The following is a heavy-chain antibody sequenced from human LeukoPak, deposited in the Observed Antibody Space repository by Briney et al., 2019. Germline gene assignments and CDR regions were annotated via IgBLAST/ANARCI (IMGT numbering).Heavy chain of an antibody. D-gene: IGHD2-2*01. CDR1: GFTFSSYS. CDR3: ARADIVVVPAAMYGDYLDY. Sequence: PGGSLRLSCAASGFTFSSYSMNWVRQAPGKGLEWVSSISGSSSYIYYADSVKGRFTISRDNAKNSLYLQMNSLRAEDTAVYYCARADIVVVPAAMYGDYLDYWGQGTLVTVSS. J-gene: IGHJ4*02. V-gene: IGHV3-21*01. CDR2: ISGSSSYI.